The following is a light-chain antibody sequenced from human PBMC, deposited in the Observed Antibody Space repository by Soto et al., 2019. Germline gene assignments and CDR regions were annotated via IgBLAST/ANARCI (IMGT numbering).Light chain of an antibody. V-gene: IGKV3-20*01. J-gene: IGKJ1*01. CDR3: LQYVGSPST. Sequence: EIVLTQSPGTLSLSPGERATLSCRASQSVGNNYLAWYQQKPGQGPRLLIYDASSRATGIPDRFSGSASGTDFTLTISRLEPEDFAVYYCLQYVGSPSTFGQGTKVEI. CDR2: DAS. CDR1: QSVGNNY.